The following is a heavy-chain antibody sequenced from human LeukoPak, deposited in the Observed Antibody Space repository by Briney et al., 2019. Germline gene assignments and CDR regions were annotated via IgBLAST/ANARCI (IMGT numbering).Heavy chain of an antibody. CDR1: SGSVRSYY. J-gene: IGHJ6*03. CDR3: AREGKRFGSFFYYMDV. V-gene: IGHV4-4*07. D-gene: IGHD3-10*01. Sequence: SETLSLTCTVSSGSVRSYYWSWIRQTADKGLEWLGRIYDSGSTNHNPSLKSRVRMSIDTSKNQFYLNVTSVTDADTAVYYGAREGKRFGSFFYYMDVWGKGTPVTVSS. CDR2: IYDSGST.